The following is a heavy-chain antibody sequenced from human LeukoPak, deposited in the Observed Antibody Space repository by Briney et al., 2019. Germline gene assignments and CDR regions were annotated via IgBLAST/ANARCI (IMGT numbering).Heavy chain of an antibody. V-gene: IGHV1-69*05. D-gene: IGHD2-2*01. CDR2: IIPIFGTA. Sequence: ASVKVSCKASGYTFTSYDINWVRQATGQGLEWMGWIIPIFGTANYAQKFQGRVTITTDESTSTAYMELSSLRSEDTAVYYCAGKDCSSTSCYHYYYYYMDVWGKGTTVTVSS. CDR3: AGKDCSSTSCYHYYYYYMDV. CDR1: GYTFTSYD. J-gene: IGHJ6*03.